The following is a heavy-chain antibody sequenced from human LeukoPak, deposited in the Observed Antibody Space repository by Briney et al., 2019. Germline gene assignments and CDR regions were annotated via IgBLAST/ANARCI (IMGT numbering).Heavy chain of an antibody. J-gene: IGHJ6*03. D-gene: IGHD3-22*01. Sequence: SQTLSLTCADSSVSFTIGNYYWSWIRQPAGKGLEWIGRIYTSGSTNYNPSLKNRVTISIDTSKNQFSLKPNSMTAADTAVYYCAREDRRGQDYFYYMQVWGKGTAVTVSS. CDR1: SVSFTIGNYY. CDR3: AREDRRGQDYFYYMQV. CDR2: IYTSGST. V-gene: IGHV4-61*02.